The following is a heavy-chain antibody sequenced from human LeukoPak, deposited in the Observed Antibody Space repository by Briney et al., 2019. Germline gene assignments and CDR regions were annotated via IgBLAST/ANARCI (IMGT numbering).Heavy chain of an antibody. CDR2: ISAYDGST. CDR1: GYSFTNYG. J-gene: IGHJ4*02. D-gene: IGHD6-19*01. Sequence: ASVKVSCKASGYSFTNYGITWVRQAPGQGLEWLGWISAYDGSTNYAQKFRGRVTMTTDTSTGTVFMDLRSLRSDDTAVYYCASGYSSALRYFDYWGQGTLVTVSS. V-gene: IGHV1-18*01. CDR3: ASGYSSALRYFDY.